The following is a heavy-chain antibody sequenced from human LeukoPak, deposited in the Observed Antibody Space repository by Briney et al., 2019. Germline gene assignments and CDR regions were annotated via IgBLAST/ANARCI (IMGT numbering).Heavy chain of an antibody. V-gene: IGHV4-61*02. J-gene: IGHJ4*02. Sequence: SQTLSLTCTVSGGSISSGSYYWSWIRQPAGKGLEWIGRIYTSGSTNYNPSLKSRVTISVDTSKNQFSLKLSSVTAADTAVYYCARDRSRFLEWLSYFDYWGQGTLVTVSS. D-gene: IGHD3-3*01. CDR1: GGSISSGSYY. CDR3: ARDRSRFLEWLSYFDY. CDR2: IYTSGST.